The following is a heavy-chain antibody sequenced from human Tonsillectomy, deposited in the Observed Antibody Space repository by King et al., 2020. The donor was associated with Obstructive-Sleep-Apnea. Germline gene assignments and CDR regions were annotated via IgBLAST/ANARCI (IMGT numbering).Heavy chain of an antibody. V-gene: IGHV1-2*02. CDR2: ISPNSGAT. J-gene: IGHJ4*02. CDR1: GYTFTGYY. CDR3: ARDMSAYDSTSPAY. D-gene: IGHD3-10*01. Sequence: VQLVESGAEVKKPGASVKVSCKASGYTFTGYYIHWVRQAPGQGLECMGWISPNSGATQDAQEFQGRVTMTRDTSISTAYMDLSRLRSDDTAIYYCARDMSAYDSTSPAYWGQGTLVTVSS.